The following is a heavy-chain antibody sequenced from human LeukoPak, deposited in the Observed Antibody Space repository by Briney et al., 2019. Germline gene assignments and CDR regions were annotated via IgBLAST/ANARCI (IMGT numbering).Heavy chain of an antibody. V-gene: IGHV1-69*01. D-gene: IGHD3-22*01. Sequence: GSSVKVSCKASGGTFSSYAISWVRQAAGQGLEWMGGIIPIFGTANYAQKFQGRVTITADESTSTAYMELSSLRSEDTAVYYCARVEDYYDSSGYLFDYWGQGTLVTVSS. J-gene: IGHJ4*02. CDR2: IIPIFGTA. CDR1: GGTFSSYA. CDR3: ARVEDYYDSSGYLFDY.